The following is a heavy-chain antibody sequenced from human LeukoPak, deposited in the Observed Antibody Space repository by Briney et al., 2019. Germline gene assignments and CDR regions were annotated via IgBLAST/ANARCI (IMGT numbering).Heavy chain of an antibody. Sequence: GGSLRLSCAASGFTFSSYSMNWVRQAPGKGPEWVSSISSSSSYIYYADSVKGRFTISRDNAKNSLYLQMNSLRAEDTAVYYCAGYSGSYYIGDYWGQGTLVTVSS. D-gene: IGHD1-26*01. CDR2: ISSSSSYI. V-gene: IGHV3-21*01. CDR1: GFTFSSYS. J-gene: IGHJ4*02. CDR3: AGYSGSYYIGDY.